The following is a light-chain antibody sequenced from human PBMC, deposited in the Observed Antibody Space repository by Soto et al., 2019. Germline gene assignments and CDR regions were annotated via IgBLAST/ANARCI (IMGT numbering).Light chain of an antibody. J-gene: IGKJ1*01. CDR3: MHALQSPT. Sequence: IVLTQSPLSLTVTPGEPASLSCRSSQGLLHTNGYTYLDWYLQKPGQPPQLLIYLTSNRASGVPDRFSGSGSVTDFTLKITRVEAEDVGVYYCMHALQSPTFGQGTKVDTK. CDR1: QGLLHTNGYTY. CDR2: LTS. V-gene: IGKV2-28*01.